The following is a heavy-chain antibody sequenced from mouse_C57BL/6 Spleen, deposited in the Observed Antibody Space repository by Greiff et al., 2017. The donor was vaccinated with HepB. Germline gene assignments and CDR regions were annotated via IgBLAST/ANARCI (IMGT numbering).Heavy chain of an antibody. CDR1: GYAFSSSW. J-gene: IGHJ2*01. CDR3: AREGTAQATFSFDY. CDR2: IYPGDGDT. Sequence: VMLQQSGPELVKPGASVKISCKASGYAFSSSWMNWVKQRPGKGLEWIGRIYPGDGDTNYNGKFKGKATLTADKSSSTAYMQLSSLTSEDSAVYFCAREGTAQATFSFDYWGQGTTLTVSS. D-gene: IGHD3-2*02. V-gene: IGHV1-82*01.